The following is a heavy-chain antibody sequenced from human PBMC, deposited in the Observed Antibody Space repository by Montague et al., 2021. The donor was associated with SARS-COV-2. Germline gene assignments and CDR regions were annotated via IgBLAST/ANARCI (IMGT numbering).Heavy chain of an antibody. CDR2: INGGGDST. Sequence: SLRLSCAASGFTFSAFYMSWVRQAPGKGLEWIAYINGGGDSTLYSDSVRGRFTISRDNSHNSLYLQMNSLRGEDTAVYFCARDLSGSSWSGYFHHWGQGTTVTVSS. V-gene: IGHV3-11*01. J-gene: IGHJ1*01. CDR3: ARDLSGSSWSGYFHH. CDR1: GFTFSAFY. D-gene: IGHD6-13*01.